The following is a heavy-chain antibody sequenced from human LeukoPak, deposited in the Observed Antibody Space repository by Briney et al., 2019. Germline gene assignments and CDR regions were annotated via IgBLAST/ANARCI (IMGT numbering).Heavy chain of an antibody. CDR3: ARIAMAYYYYYYYMDV. CDR1: GYTFTSYA. Sequence: ASVKVSCKASGYTFTSYAMNWVRQAPGQGLEWMGWINTNTGNPTYAQGFTGRFVFSLDTSVSTAYLQISSLKAEDTAVYYCARIAMAYYYYYYYMDVWGKGTTVTVSS. D-gene: IGHD5-18*01. V-gene: IGHV7-4-1*02. J-gene: IGHJ6*03. CDR2: INTNTGNP.